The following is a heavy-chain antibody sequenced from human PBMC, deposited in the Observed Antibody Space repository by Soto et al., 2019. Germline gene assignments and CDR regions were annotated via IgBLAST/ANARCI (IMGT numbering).Heavy chain of an antibody. J-gene: IGHJ5*02. CDR3: ARYCSGGSCYSGFNWFDP. V-gene: IGHV4-34*01. CDR2: INHSGST. CDR1: GGSFSGYY. D-gene: IGHD2-15*01. Sequence: SETLSLTCAVYGGSFSGYYWSWIRQPPGKGLEWIGEINHSGSTNYNPSLKSRVTISVDTSKNQFSLKLSSVTAADTAVYYCARYCSGGSCYSGFNWFDPWGQGTLVTVSS.